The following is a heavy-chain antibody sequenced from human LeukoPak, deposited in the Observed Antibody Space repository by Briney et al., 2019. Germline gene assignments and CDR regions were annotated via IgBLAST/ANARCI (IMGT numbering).Heavy chain of an antibody. CDR2: IYYSGST. CDR3: ARVGYTYGSFDY. V-gene: IGHV4-39*01. J-gene: IGHJ4*02. D-gene: IGHD5-18*01. Sequence: PSETLSLTCSVSGGSISSSSYFWGWIRQPPGKGLEWIGSIYYSGSTYSNPSLKSRVTISVDTSKSQFSLKLSSVTAADTAVYYCARVGYTYGSFDYWGQGTLVTVSS. CDR1: GGSISSSSYF.